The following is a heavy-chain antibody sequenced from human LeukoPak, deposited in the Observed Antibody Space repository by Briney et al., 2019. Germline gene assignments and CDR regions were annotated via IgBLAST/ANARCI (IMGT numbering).Heavy chain of an antibody. V-gene: IGHV4-31*03. J-gene: IGHJ4*02. Sequence: PSETLSLTCTVSGVSVSRGGYYWSWIRHHPGKGLEWIGYTSYSGGTYYNPSLMSRMTMSVARSQNQFSLKMRDVTAADTAVYFCATAECHYFYFDSWGQGALVAVSS. CDR2: TSYSGGT. CDR1: GVSVSRGGYY. D-gene: IGHD2/OR15-2a*01. CDR3: ATAECHYFYFDS.